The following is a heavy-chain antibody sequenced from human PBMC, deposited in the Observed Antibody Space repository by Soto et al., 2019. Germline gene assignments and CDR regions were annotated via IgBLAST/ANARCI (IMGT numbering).Heavy chain of an antibody. CDR1: GFTFSNFE. D-gene: IGHD2-2*01. V-gene: IGHV3-48*03. J-gene: IGHJ6*02. CDR2: INTAGSTK. Sequence: EVQLVESGGGLVQPGGSLRLSCAASGFTFSNFEMHWVRQAPGKGLEWVSYINTAGSTKYYAESVKGRFTISRDNARNSLFLPMNSLRAEDTAVYYCARAECSTPNCLTAYYSYGLDVWGQGTTVTVSS. CDR3: ARAECSTPNCLTAYYSYGLDV.